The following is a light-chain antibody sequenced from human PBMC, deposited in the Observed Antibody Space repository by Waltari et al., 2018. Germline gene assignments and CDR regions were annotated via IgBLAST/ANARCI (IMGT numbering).Light chain of an antibody. CDR2: YAS. Sequence: IVLTQAPDFTSATPKEKVTITCRASQSIGSTLHWYQQKPNQSPKLLIKYASQSFSGVPSRFSGSGSGTDFTLTINGLEAEDAATYYCHQSSSLPLTFGGGTKVEIK. CDR1: QSIGST. V-gene: IGKV6-21*01. J-gene: IGKJ4*01. CDR3: HQSSSLPLT.